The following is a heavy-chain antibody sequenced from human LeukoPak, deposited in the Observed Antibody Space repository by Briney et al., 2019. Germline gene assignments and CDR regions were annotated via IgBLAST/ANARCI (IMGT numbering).Heavy chain of an antibody. Sequence: GGSLRLSCAASGFASDVHAMTWVRQAPGKGPEWVATIGGPAETFYADSVKGRFTISRDNSRNTLYLQMNSLRAEDSALYYCAKDWTSHNGVYDCLDFWGQGTRVTVS. J-gene: IGHJ4*02. D-gene: IGHD3-16*01. CDR3: AKDWTSHNGVYDCLDF. V-gene: IGHV3-23*01. CDR2: IGGPAET. CDR1: GFASDVHA.